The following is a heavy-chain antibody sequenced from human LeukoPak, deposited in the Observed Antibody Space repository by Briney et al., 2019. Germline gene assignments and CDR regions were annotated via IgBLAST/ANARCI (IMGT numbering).Heavy chain of an antibody. CDR1: GFTFSSYA. CDR3: AKGRDGYNYYFDY. CDR2: ISGSGGST. D-gene: IGHD5-24*01. V-gene: IGHV3-23*01. J-gene: IGHJ4*02. Sequence: PGGSLRLSCAAPGFTFSSYAMSWVRQAPGKGLEWVSAISGSGGSTYYADSVKGRLTISRDNSKNTLYLQMNSLRAEDTAIYYCAKGRDGYNYYFDYWGQGTLVTVSS.